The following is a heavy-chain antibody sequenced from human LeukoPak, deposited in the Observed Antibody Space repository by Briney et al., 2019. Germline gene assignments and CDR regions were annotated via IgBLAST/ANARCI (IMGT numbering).Heavy chain of an antibody. Sequence: GGSLRLSCAASGFTFDDYAMHLVRQAPGKGLEWVSLISGDGGSTYYADSVKGRFTISRDNSKNSLYLQMNSLRTEDTALYYCAKDIGSGSSNWFDPWGQGTLVTVSS. CDR2: ISGDGGST. D-gene: IGHD3-10*01. J-gene: IGHJ5*02. V-gene: IGHV3-43*02. CDR3: AKDIGSGSSNWFDP. CDR1: GFTFDDYA.